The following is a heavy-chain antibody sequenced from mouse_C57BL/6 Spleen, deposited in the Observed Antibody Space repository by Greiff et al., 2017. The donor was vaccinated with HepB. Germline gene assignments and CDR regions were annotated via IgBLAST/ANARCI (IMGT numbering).Heavy chain of an antibody. Sequence: EVQLQQSGPELVKPGASVKISCKASGYSLTGYYMNWVKQSPEKSLEWIGEINPSTGGTTYNQKFKAKATVTVDKSSSTDYMQLKSLTSEDSAVYYCERDYYGSEDYWGQGTTLTVSS. CDR2: INPSTGGT. J-gene: IGHJ2*01. CDR1: GYSLTGYY. V-gene: IGHV1-42*01. CDR3: ERDYYGSEDY. D-gene: IGHD1-1*01.